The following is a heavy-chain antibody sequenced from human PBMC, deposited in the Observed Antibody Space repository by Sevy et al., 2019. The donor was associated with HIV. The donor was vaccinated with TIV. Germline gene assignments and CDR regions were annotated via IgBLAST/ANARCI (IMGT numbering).Heavy chain of an antibody. CDR1: GYTFTSYR. CDR2: VSAHNGDT. D-gene: IGHD2-15*01. CDR3: ARAYCSGGSCYSLAY. V-gene: IGHV1-18*01. J-gene: IGHJ4*02. Sequence: ASVKVSCKASGYTFTSYRIYWVRQAPGQGLEWMGWVSAHNGDTNYVQTVQGRVAMTTDTSTGTAYMELRSLTSDDTAVYYCARAYCSGGSCYSLAYWGQGSLVTVSS.